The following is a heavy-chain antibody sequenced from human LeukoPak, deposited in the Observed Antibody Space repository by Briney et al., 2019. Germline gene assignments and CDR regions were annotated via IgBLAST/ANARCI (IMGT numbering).Heavy chain of an antibody. Sequence: GGSLRLSCAASGFTFSTYWMSWVRQAPGKGLEWVANIKQDGSEKYYLDSVKGRFTISRDNAKNSLYLQMNSLRAEDTAVYFCTREAAAGIDYWGQGTLVTASS. CDR2: IKQDGSEK. D-gene: IGHD6-13*01. J-gene: IGHJ4*02. CDR1: GFTFSTYW. CDR3: TREAAAGIDY. V-gene: IGHV3-7*01.